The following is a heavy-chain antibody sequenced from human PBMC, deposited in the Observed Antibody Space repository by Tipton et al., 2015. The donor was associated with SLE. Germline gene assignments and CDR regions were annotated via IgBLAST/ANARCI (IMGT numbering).Heavy chain of an antibody. V-gene: IGHV1-2*02. Sequence: QSGAEVKKPGASVKVSCKASGYTFTGYYMHWVRQAPGQGLEWMGWINPNSGGTNYAQKFQGRVTMTRDTSISTAYMELSRLRSDDTAVYYCARDPDIVVVPAALGYFQHWGQGTLVTVSS. J-gene: IGHJ1*01. CDR1: GYTFTGYY. CDR3: ARDPDIVVVPAALGYFQH. CDR2: INPNSGGT. D-gene: IGHD2-2*01.